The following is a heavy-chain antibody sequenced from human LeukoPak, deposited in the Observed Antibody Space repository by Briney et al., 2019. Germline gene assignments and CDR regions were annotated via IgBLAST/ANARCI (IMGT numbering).Heavy chain of an antibody. D-gene: IGHD1-1*01. V-gene: IGHV5-51*01. CDR3: ARHNDGAHYNGDAFDT. Sequence: GESLKISCKGSGYSFTSYWIGWVRQMPGKGLEWMGIIYPGDSDTRYSPSFQGQVTISADKSISTAYLQLSSLKASDTAMYYCARHNDGAHYNGDAFDTWGQGQWSPSLQ. J-gene: IGHJ3*02. CDR1: GYSFTSYW. CDR2: IYPGDSDT.